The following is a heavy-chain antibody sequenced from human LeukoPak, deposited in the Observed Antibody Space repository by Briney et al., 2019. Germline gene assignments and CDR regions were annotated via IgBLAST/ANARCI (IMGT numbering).Heavy chain of an antibody. Sequence: SETLSLTCAVSGASISGSGYYLGWIRQPPGKGLEWIGNIYYTGNTYYNASLQSRVTISIDTSKNQFSLRLNSVTAADTAMYYSAKSGGYGLIDYWGQGTLATVSS. CDR3: AKSGGYGLIDY. J-gene: IGHJ4*02. D-gene: IGHD1-26*01. CDR1: GASISGSGYY. CDR2: IYYTGNT. V-gene: IGHV4-39*01.